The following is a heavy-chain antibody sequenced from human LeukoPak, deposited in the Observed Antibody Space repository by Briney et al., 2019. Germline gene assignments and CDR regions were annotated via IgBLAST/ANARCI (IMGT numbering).Heavy chain of an antibody. D-gene: IGHD1/OR15-1a*01. CDR1: GYSFTSYW. J-gene: IGHJ4*02. V-gene: IGHV5-51*01. CDR3: ETLLNKRSSIDY. CDR2: IYPGDSDT. Sequence: ESLKISCKGSGYSFTSYWIGWVRQMPGKGLEWMGIIYPGDSDTRYSRSFQGQVTISADKSISTAYLQWSSLKASDTAMYYCETLLNKRSSIDYWGQGTLVTVSS.